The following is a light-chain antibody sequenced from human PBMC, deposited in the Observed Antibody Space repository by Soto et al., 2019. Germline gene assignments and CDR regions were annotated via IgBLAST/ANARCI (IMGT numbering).Light chain of an antibody. CDR3: QQRSNWPPT. CDR1: KRVSSY. V-gene: IGKV3-11*01. J-gene: IGKJ1*01. Sequence: EIVLTQSPATLSLSPGDRATLSFRASKRVSSYLAWYQQKPGQAPTLLIYDASNRATGIPARLSGSGSGTDFTLTISSLEPADFAVYYCQQRSNWPPTFGQGTKVEIK. CDR2: DAS.